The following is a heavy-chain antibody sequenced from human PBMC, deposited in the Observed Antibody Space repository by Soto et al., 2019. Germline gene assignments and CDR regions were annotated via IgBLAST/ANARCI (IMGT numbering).Heavy chain of an antibody. CDR2: INAGNGNT. J-gene: IGHJ6*02. CDR1: GYTFTSYA. Sequence: ASVKVSCKASGYTFTSYAMHWVRQAPGQRLEWMGWINAGNGNTKYSQKFQGRVTITRDTSASTAYMELSSLRSEDTAVYYCARDGVLGAYYYGMDVWGQGTTVTVS. D-gene: IGHD3-16*01. V-gene: IGHV1-3*01. CDR3: ARDGVLGAYYYGMDV.